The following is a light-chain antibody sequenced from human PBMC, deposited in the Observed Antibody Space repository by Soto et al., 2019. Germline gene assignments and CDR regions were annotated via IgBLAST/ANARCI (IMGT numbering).Light chain of an antibody. V-gene: IGKV3-20*01. Sequence: EIVLTQSPGTLSLSPGERATLSCRASQSVSSSYLAWYQQKPGQAPRLLLYGASSRATGIPDRFSGSGSGTDFTLTISRLAPEDFAVYYCQQYGSSPAYTFGQGTKLEIK. CDR2: GAS. J-gene: IGKJ2*01. CDR1: QSVSSSY. CDR3: QQYGSSPAYT.